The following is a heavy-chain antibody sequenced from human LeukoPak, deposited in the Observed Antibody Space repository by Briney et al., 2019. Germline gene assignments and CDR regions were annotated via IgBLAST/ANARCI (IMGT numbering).Heavy chain of an antibody. CDR1: GFTFSSYA. Sequence: QPGGSLRLSCAASGFTFSSYAMHWVRQAPGKGLEWVAVISYDGSNKYYADSVKGRFTISRDNSKNTLYLQMNSLRAEDTAVYYCARDIMVRGVIYYYYYYGMDVWGQGTTVTVSS. J-gene: IGHJ6*02. CDR2: ISYDGSNK. CDR3: ARDIMVRGVIYYYYYYGMDV. D-gene: IGHD3-10*01. V-gene: IGHV3-30-3*01.